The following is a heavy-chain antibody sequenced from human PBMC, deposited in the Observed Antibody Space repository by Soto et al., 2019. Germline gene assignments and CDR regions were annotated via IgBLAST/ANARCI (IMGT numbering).Heavy chain of an antibody. J-gene: IGHJ4*02. CDR3: AAAQQDYDSVLETYRYSGFEY. D-gene: IGHD3-16*02. V-gene: IGHV2-26*01. CDR1: GFSRRNARMG. Sequence: QVTLKESGPALVKPTETLTLTCTVSGFSRRNARMGVSWIRQPPGKALEWLAQTISNAEKSYSTSLKSTLTISNATSKSQVVLTLTVMDPVDTATYYCAAAQQDYDSVLETYRYSGFEYWGQGTLVTVAS. CDR2: TISNAEK.